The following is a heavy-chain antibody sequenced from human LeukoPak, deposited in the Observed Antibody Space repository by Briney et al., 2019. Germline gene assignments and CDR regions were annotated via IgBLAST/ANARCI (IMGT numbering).Heavy chain of an antibody. CDR2: IYYSKNT. CDR3: VSPRGFSYGYCDY. D-gene: IGHD5-18*01. J-gene: IGHJ4*02. Sequence: SETLSLTCTVSGGSISSSSAYWGWIRQPPGKGLEWIGSIYYSKNTYYNPSLKSRVTISADTSKNQFSLTLGSVSATDTAVYYCVSPRGFSYGYCDYWGQGTLATVSS. V-gene: IGHV4-39*01. CDR1: GGSISSSSAY.